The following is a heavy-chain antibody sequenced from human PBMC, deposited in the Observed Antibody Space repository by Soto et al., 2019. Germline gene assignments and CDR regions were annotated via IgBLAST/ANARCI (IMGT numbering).Heavy chain of an antibody. D-gene: IGHD6-6*01. CDR1: GGSVGSRGYF. CDR2: TLYSGST. V-gene: IGHV4-31*03. J-gene: IGHJ4*02. Sequence: QVQLQESGPGLVKPSQTLSLTCTVAGGSVGSRGYFWTWIRQPPGKGLEWIVSTLYSGSTYYNPSLKCRFSISVDSSKNLFSLSLTSLTAADTAVYYCARAWDYSTSSGIDYCGQGTLVTVSS. CDR3: ARAWDYSTSSGIDY.